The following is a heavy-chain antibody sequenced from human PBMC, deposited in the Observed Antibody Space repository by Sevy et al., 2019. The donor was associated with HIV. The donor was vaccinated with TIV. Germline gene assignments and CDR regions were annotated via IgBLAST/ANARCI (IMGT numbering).Heavy chain of an antibody. J-gene: IGHJ3*02. Sequence: GESLKISCRGSGDIFPTYWIGWVRQKPGKGLEWMGIIYPGDSDAKYSPSFQGQVIISVDKSISTAYLQRSSLKASDTAIYYCARLIKDCSGDTCYTRHGFDIWGQGTMVTVSS. CDR2: IYPGDSDA. V-gene: IGHV5-51*01. CDR3: ARLIKDCSGDTCYTRHGFDI. CDR1: GDIFPTYW. D-gene: IGHD2-2*02.